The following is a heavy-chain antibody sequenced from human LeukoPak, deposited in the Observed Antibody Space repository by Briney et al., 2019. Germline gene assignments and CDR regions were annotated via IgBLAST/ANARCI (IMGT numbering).Heavy chain of an antibody. D-gene: IGHD3-9*01. CDR3: AKVCLRYFELDAFDI. Sequence: GRSLRLSCAASGFTFDDYAMHWVRQAPGKGLEWASGISWNSGSIGYADSVKGRFTISRDNAKNSLYLQMNSLRAEDTALYYCAKVCLRYFELDAFDIWGQGTMVTVSS. CDR1: GFTFDDYA. CDR2: ISWNSGSI. J-gene: IGHJ3*02. V-gene: IGHV3-9*01.